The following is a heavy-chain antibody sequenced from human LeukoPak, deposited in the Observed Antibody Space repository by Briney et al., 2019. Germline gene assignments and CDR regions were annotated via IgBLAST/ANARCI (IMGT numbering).Heavy chain of an antibody. CDR2: INWNGGST. V-gene: IGHV3-20*04. CDR3: ARVDPYYDFWSGPAAD. CDR1: GFTFDDYG. Sequence: PGGSLRLSCAASGFTFDDYGMSWVRQAPGKGLEWVSGINWNGGSTGYADSVKGRFTISRDNAKNSLYLQMNSLRAEDTALYYCARVDPYYDFWSGPAADRGQGTLVTVSS. D-gene: IGHD3-3*01. J-gene: IGHJ4*02.